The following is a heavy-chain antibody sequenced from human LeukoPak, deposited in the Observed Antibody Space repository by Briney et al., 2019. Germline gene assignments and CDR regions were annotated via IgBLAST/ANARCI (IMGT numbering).Heavy chain of an antibody. Sequence: GGSLRLSCAASGFTFSSYAMSWVRQAPGKGLEWVSVMSGSGGSTYYADSVKGRFTISRDNSKSTLYLQMNSLRVEDTAIYYCAKGGPQFFDYWGQGTLVTVSS. V-gene: IGHV3-23*01. CDR1: GFTFSSYA. CDR3: AKGGPQFFDY. CDR2: MSGSGGST. J-gene: IGHJ4*02. D-gene: IGHD5-24*01.